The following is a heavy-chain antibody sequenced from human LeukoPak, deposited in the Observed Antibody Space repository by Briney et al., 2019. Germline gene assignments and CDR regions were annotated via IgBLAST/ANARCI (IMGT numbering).Heavy chain of an antibody. D-gene: IGHD4-23*01. V-gene: IGHV6-1*01. J-gene: IGHJ4*02. CDR2: TYYRSNWYN. Sequence: SQTLSLTCAISGDSVSSNSAAWNWIRQSPSRGLEWLGRTYYRSNWYNDYTVSVKSRIIINPDTSKNQFSLQLSSVTPEDTALYYCARGYDGNIDYWGQGTLVTVSS. CDR1: GDSVSSNSAA. CDR3: ARGYDGNIDY.